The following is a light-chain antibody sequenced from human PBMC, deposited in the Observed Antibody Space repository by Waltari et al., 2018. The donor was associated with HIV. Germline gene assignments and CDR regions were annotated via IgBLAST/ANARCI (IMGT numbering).Light chain of an antibody. CDR2: KAT. J-gene: IGKJ2*01. V-gene: IGKV1-5*03. CDR1: QSISNW. CDR3: QQYTSYPYT. Sequence: DIQMTQSPSPLAASAGDRVTITCRTSQSISNWLAWYQQKPGKAPKLLIYKATTLESGVPSRFSGSGSGTEFTLTISGLQPDDFATYYCQQYTSYPYTFGQGTRLEI.